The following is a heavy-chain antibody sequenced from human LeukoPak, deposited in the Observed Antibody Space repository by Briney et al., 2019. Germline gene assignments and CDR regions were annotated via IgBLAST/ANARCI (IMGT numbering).Heavy chain of an antibody. V-gene: IGHV1-2*02. CDR2: INPNSGGT. Sequence: ASVKVSCKASGYTFTCYYMHWVRQAPGQGLEWMGWINPNSGGTNYAQKFQGRVTMTRDTSISTAYMELSRLRSDDTAVYYCARDFARGGIAAAGKGGLGYWGQGTLVTVSS. CDR3: ARDFARGGIAAAGKGGLGY. D-gene: IGHD6-13*01. J-gene: IGHJ4*02. CDR1: GYTFTCYY.